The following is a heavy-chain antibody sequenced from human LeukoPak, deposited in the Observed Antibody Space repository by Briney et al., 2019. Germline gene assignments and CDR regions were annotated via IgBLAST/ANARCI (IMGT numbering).Heavy chain of an antibody. Sequence: ASVKVSCKASGYTLTDYYMHWVRQAPGQGLEWMGRINPNSGGTNYAQKFQGRVIMTRNTSISTAYMEVSSLRSDDTAVYYCARSSKKLGDYYFGMDVWGQGTTVTVSS. CDR3: ARSSKKLGDYYFGMDV. CDR2: INPNSGGT. J-gene: IGHJ6*02. CDR1: GYTLTDYY. V-gene: IGHV1-2*06. D-gene: IGHD3-10*01.